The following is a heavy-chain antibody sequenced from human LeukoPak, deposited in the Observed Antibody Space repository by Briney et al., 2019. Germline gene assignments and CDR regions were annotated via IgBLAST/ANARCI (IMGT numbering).Heavy chain of an antibody. CDR2: MNPNSGGT. CDR1: GYTFTDYF. V-gene: IGHV1-2*02. CDR3: TKVGFNA. Sequence: ASVKVSCKAPGYTFTDYFIHWMRQAPGQGLEWMGWMNPNSGGTKYAEKFQGRVTMSRDTSISTAYMELSRLRSDDTAVYYCTKVGFNAWGQGTLVTVSS. J-gene: IGHJ5*02.